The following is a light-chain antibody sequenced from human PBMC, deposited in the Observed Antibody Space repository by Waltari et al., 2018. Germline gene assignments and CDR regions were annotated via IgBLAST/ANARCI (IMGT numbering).Light chain of an antibody. CDR2: RDD. V-gene: IGLV1-47*01. CDR1: SSNTGGNP. J-gene: IGLJ1*01. Sequence: SVVPQPPSPSGTPGQRVTIFCSGSSSNTGGNPVYWYRQFPGAAPKLLIYRDDQRPSGVADRFSGSKSGTSASLAIGGLRSEDEADYYCATWDDSLSGGVFGTGTKVTVV. CDR3: ATWDDSLSGGV.